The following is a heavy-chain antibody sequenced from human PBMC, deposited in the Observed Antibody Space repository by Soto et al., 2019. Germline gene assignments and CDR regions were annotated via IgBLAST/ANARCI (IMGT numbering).Heavy chain of an antibody. CDR3: ARVILRSSGWYYFDY. Sequence: GGSLRLSCAASGFTFSSYGMHWVRQAPGKGLEWVAVIWYDGSNKYYADSVKGRFTISRDNSKNTLYLQMNSLRAEDTAVYYCARVILRSSGWYYFDYWGQGTLVTVSS. CDR1: GFTFSSYG. V-gene: IGHV3-33*01. D-gene: IGHD6-19*01. J-gene: IGHJ4*02. CDR2: IWYDGSNK.